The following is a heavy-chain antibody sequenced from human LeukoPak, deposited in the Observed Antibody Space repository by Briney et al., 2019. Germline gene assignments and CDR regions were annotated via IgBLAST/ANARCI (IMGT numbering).Heavy chain of an antibody. V-gene: IGHV3-48*01. CDR2: ISSGSSTI. CDR1: GFTFSSYS. Sequence: PGGSLRLSCAASGFTFSSYSMNWVRQAPGKGLEWVSYISSGSSTIYYADSVEGRFTISRDNAKKSLYLQMNSLRAEDTAVYYCAREYYYYYYGMDVWGQGTTVTVSS. CDR3: AREYYYYYYGMDV. J-gene: IGHJ6*02.